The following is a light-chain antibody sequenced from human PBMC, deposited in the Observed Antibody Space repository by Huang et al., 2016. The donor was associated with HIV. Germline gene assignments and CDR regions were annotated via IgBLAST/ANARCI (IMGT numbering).Light chain of an antibody. J-gene: IGKJ4*01. CDR3: QQRSNWPPLT. CDR2: DAS. Sequence: EIVLTQSPATLSLSPGERATLSCRASQSVSRYLAWYQQKPGQAPRLLIFDASNRATGIPARYSGTGSGTDFNLTISSLEAEDSAGYYCQQRSNWPPLTFGGGTKVEIK. CDR1: QSVSRY. V-gene: IGKV3-11*01.